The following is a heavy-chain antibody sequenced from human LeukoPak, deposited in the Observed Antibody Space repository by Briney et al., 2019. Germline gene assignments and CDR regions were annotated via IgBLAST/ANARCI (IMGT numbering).Heavy chain of an antibody. V-gene: IGHV1-18*01. CDR3: ARDRYYDSSGYYPLGY. Sequence: ASVKVSCKASGYTFTSYGISWVRQAPGQGLEWMGWISAYNGNTNYAQKLQGRVTMTTDTSTSTAYMELRSLRSDDTAVYYCARDRYYDSSGYYPLGYWGQGTLVTVSS. D-gene: IGHD3-22*01. CDR2: ISAYNGNT. J-gene: IGHJ4*02. CDR1: GYTFTSYG.